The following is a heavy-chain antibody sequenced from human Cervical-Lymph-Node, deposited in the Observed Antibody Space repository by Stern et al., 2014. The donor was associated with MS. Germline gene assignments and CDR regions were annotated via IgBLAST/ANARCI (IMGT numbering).Heavy chain of an antibody. CDR3: ASMVSGWYFDL. J-gene: IGHJ2*01. CDR1: GFTFSSYG. D-gene: IGHD5-18*01. CDR2: IWYDGSNK. Sequence: MQLVESGGGVVQPGRSLRLSCAASGFTFSSYGMHWVRQAPGKGLEWVAVIWYDGSNKYYADSVKGRFTISRDNSKNTLYLQMNSLRAEDTAVYYCASMVSGWYFDLWGRGTLVTVSS. V-gene: IGHV3-33*01.